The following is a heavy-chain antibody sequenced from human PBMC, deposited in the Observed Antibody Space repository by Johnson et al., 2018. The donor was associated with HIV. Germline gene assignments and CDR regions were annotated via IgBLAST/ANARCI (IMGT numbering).Heavy chain of an antibody. J-gene: IGHJ3*02. V-gene: IGHV3-9*01. CDR3: AKAGQLLEWLSHPDAFDI. CDR2: ISWNSGSI. D-gene: IGHD3-3*01. Sequence: VQVVESGGGLVQPGRSLRLSCAASGFTFDDYAMHWVRQVPGKGLEWVSGISWNSGSIGYADSVKGRFTISRDNAKNSLYLQMNSLRGEDTALYYCAKAGQLLEWLSHPDAFDIWGQGTMVTVSA. CDR1: GFTFDDYA.